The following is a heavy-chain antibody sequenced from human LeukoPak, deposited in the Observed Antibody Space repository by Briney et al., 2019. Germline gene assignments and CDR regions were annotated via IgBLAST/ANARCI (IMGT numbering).Heavy chain of an antibody. CDR3: ARGLYCSSTSCYTGANNWFDP. CDR2: IYYSGST. CDR1: GGSNSSDGYY. Sequence: SETLSLTCTVSGGSNSSDGYYWSWIRQHPGKGLEWIGYIYYSGSTYYNPSLKSRVTISVDTSKNQFSLKLSSVTAADTAVYYCARGLYCSSTSCYTGANNWFDPWGQGTLVTVSS. D-gene: IGHD2-2*02. J-gene: IGHJ5*02. V-gene: IGHV4-31*03.